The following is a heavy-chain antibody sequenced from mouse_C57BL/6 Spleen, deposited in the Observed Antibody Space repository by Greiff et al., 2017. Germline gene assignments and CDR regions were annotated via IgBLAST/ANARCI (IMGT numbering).Heavy chain of an antibody. Sequence: EVKLVESGGGLVQPGGSLSLSCAASGFTFTDYYMSWVRQPPGKALEWLGFIRNKANGYTTEYSASVKGRFTISRDNSQSILYLQMNALRAEDSATYYCARLGNYRAMDYVGQGTSVTVSS. D-gene: IGHD2-1*01. V-gene: IGHV7-3*01. CDR1: GFTFTDYY. CDR2: IRNKANGYTT. J-gene: IGHJ4*01. CDR3: ARLGNYRAMDY.